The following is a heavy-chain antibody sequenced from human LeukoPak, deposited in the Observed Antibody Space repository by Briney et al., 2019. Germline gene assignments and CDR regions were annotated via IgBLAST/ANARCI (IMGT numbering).Heavy chain of an antibody. V-gene: IGHV3-21*01. CDR2: ISSSSSYI. CDR3: ARAADTSLLGTLDY. D-gene: IGHD1-26*01. Sequence: PGGSLRLSCAASGFTFSSYSMNWVRQAPGKGLEWVSSISSSSSYIYYADSVKGRFTISRDNAKNSLYLQMNSLRAEDTAVYYCARAADTSLLGTLDYWGQGTLVTVPS. CDR1: GFTFSSYS. J-gene: IGHJ4*02.